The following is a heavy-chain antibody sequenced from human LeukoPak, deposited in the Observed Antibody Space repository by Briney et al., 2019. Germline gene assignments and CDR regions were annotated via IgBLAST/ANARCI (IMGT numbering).Heavy chain of an antibody. CDR1: GFTVNSFSEYI. Sequence: PGGSLRLSCAASGFTVNSFSEYIMNWVRQAPGKGLEWVSAISGSGGSTYYADSAKGRFTISRDNSKNTLYLQMNSLRAEDTAVYYCAKTHQAHWFGELLHPFDYWGQGTLVTVSS. D-gene: IGHD3-10*01. CDR2: ISGSGGST. CDR3: AKTHQAHWFGELLHPFDY. J-gene: IGHJ4*02. V-gene: IGHV3-23*01.